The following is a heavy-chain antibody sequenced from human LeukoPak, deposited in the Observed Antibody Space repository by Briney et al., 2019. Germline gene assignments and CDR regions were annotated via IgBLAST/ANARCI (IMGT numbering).Heavy chain of an antibody. CDR3: AKGNTASRPYYFDF. D-gene: IGHD2-2*01. J-gene: IGHJ4*02. CDR1: GFIFNSYW. CDR2: ITDNGGDT. Sequence: PGGSLRLSCAASGFIFNSYWMNWLRQAPGEGLEWDSAITDNGGDTYHAESVKGRFTISRSNSKNTLYLQMNSLRAEDTAVYYCAKGNTASRPYYFDFWGQGTLVTVSS. V-gene: IGHV3-23*01.